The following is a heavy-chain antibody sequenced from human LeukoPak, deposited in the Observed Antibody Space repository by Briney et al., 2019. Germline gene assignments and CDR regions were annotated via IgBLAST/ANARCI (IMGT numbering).Heavy chain of an antibody. CDR3: IGAYDLRF. Sequence: GVSLRLSCAASGFTFSSYAMSWVRQVPGKGLEWVSAISTSGGITYYAGSVQGRFAISRDNSESTLYLQLNSLRAEDTAVYYCIGAYDLRFWGQGTLVTVSS. CDR2: ISTSGGIT. D-gene: IGHD5-12*01. CDR1: GFTFSSYA. J-gene: IGHJ4*02. V-gene: IGHV3-23*01.